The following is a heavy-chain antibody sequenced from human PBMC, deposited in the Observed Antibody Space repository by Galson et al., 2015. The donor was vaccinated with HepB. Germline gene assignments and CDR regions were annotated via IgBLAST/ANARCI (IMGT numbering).Heavy chain of an antibody. CDR2: ISGSGYTT. V-gene: IGHV3-23*01. Sequence: SLRLSCAASGFTFSSYAMSWVRQAPGKGLEWVSAISGSGYTTYYGDSAEGRFTISRDNSKNTLYLQMNSLRAEDTAIYYCATAYRCSGGRCDSLGDYWGQGTLATVSS. CDR3: ATAYRCSGGRCDSLGDY. J-gene: IGHJ4*02. CDR1: GFTFSSYA. D-gene: IGHD2-15*01.